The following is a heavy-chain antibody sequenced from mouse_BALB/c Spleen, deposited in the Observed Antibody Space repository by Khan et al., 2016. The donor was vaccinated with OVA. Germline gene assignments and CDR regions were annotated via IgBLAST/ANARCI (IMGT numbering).Heavy chain of an antibody. CDR1: GYTFTDFT. CDR2: ISTYYGHA. Sequence: VQLQESGAELVRPGVSVKISCKGSGYTFTDFTMHWVKQSHAMSLEWIGVISTYYGHATYNQKFKDKATMTVDKSSSTAYMELARLTSEDSAIXYCTRGGGGNRFAYWGQGTLVTVSA. J-gene: IGHJ3*01. V-gene: IGHV1S137*01. CDR3: TRGGGGNRFAY.